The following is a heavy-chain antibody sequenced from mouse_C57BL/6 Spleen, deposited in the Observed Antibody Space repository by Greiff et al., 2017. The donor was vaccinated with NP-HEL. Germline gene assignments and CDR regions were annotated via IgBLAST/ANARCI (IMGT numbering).Heavy chain of an antibody. V-gene: IGHV1-4*01. CDR3: ASYDYDLGYYFDY. CDR2: INPSSGYT. Sequence: QVQLKESGAELARPGASVKMSCKASGYTFTSYTMHWVKQRPGQGLEWIGFINPSSGYTKYNQKFKDKATLTADKSSSTAYMQLSSLTSEDSAVYYCASYDYDLGYYFDYWGQGTTLTVSS. CDR1: GYTFTSYT. D-gene: IGHD2-4*01. J-gene: IGHJ2*01.